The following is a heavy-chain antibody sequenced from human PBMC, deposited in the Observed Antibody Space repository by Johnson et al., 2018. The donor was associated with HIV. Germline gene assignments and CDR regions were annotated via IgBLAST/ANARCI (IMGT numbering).Heavy chain of an antibody. CDR2: IYSGGST. Sequence: VQLVESGGGLVQPGGSLRLSCAASGFTVSSNYMSWVRQAPGKGLEWVSVIYSGGSTYYADSVKGRFTISRDNSKNTLYLQMNSLRAEDTAVYYCARSGYGSGRTHDAFDIWGQGTMVTVSS. CDR1: GFTVSSNY. D-gene: IGHD3-10*01. CDR3: ARSGYGSGRTHDAFDI. V-gene: IGHV3-66*01. J-gene: IGHJ3*02.